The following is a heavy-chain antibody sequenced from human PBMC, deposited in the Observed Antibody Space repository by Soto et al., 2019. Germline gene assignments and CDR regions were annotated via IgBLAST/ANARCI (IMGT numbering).Heavy chain of an antibody. V-gene: IGHV1-2*02. J-gene: IGHJ4*02. Sequence: ASVKVSCKASGYTFTGYYMHWVLQAPGQGLEWMGWINPNSGGTNYAQKFQGRVTVTRDTSISTAYMELSRLRSDDTAVYYCARTRSGVEVILFDYWGQGTLVTVT. CDR1: GYTFTGYY. D-gene: IGHD3-22*01. CDR3: ARTRSGVEVILFDY. CDR2: INPNSGGT.